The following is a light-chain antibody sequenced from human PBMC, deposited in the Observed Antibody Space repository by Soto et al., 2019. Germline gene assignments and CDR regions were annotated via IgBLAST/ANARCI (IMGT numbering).Light chain of an antibody. CDR2: LGS. Sequence: VMTQSPLSLAVTPVEPPHVSCSSSQSLLRSNGYDYLDWYLQKXGQSPQXLIYLGSNRASGVPDKFSGSGSGTDFTLTISRVEAEDVGLYYCMQALQAPLTFGQGTKVDIK. J-gene: IGKJ1*01. CDR1: QSLLRSNGYDY. V-gene: IGKV2-28*01. CDR3: MQALQAPLT.